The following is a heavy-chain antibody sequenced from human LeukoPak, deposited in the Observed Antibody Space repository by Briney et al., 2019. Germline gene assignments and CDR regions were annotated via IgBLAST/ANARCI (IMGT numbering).Heavy chain of an antibody. D-gene: IGHD4-11*01. Sequence: PGGSLRLSCVASGFIFSSYSMNWVRQAPGKGLEWISYISGSGFTIHYADSVKGRFTISRDNAKNSLYLQMNSLRAEDTAVYYCARGVPKTSYYYYMDVWGKGTTVTVSS. CDR3: ARGVPKTSYYYYMDV. CDR2: ISGSGFTI. CDR1: GFIFSSYS. V-gene: IGHV3-48*01. J-gene: IGHJ6*03.